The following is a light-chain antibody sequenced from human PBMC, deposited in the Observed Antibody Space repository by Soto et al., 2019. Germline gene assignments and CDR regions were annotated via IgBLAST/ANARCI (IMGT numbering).Light chain of an antibody. V-gene: IGKV3-15*01. Sequence: IVLTQSPGTLSLSPGERATLSCRASQSVSNNYLAWYQQKPGQAPRLLIYGASIRAAGIPARFSGSGSGTEFSLTISSLQYEDFRVYFCQQYDQWCTFGQGTKVDIK. CDR1: QSVSNN. J-gene: IGKJ1*01. CDR3: QQYDQWCT. CDR2: GAS.